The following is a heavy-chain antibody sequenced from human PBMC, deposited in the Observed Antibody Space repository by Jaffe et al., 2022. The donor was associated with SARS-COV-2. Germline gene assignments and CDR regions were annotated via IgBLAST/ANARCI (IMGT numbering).Heavy chain of an antibody. J-gene: IGHJ4*02. Sequence: EVQLLESGGGLVQPGGSLRLSCAASGFTFSSYAMSWVRQAPGKGLEWVSAISGSGGSTYYADSVKGRFTISRDNSKNTLYLQMNSLRAEDTAVYYCAKEGDPYYDFWSGYGNWGQGTLVTVSS. CDR3: AKEGDPYYDFWSGYGN. CDR1: GFTFSSYA. D-gene: IGHD3-3*01. CDR2: ISGSGGST. V-gene: IGHV3-23*01.